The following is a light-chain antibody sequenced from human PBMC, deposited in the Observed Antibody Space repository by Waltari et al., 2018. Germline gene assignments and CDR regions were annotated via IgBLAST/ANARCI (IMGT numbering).Light chain of an antibody. V-gene: IGKV1-39*01. CDR1: QSINSY. CDR2: AAS. CDR3: QQPYSTPYT. J-gene: IGKJ2*01. Sequence: DIQMTQSPSSLSASVGDRVTLTCRASQSINSYLNWYQQKPGKAPKLLIYAASSLQSGVPSRFSGSGSGTDFTLTISSLQPEDFATYFCQQPYSTPYTFGQGTKLEI.